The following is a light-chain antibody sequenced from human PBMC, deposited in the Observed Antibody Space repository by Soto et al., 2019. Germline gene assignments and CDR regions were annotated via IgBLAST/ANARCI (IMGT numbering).Light chain of an antibody. CDR3: MQRILYPST. CDR2: PLC. J-gene: IGKJ5*01. CDR1: QSRLCSDDGLSY. Sequence: DIVMPQPPLSLPATPVAPASISCRSRQSRLCSDDGLSYFDWYLQKPGNSPQLLIYPLCSRASGVHDRVSGSGSRTEFTMKISRVEAEAVEVYYSMQRILYPSTFGQGTRLAIQ. V-gene: IGKV2-40*01.